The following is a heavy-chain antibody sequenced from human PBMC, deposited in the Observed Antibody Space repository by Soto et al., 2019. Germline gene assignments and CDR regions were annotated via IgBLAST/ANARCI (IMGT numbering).Heavy chain of an antibody. CDR3: AKVRDTTMEMNFDY. D-gene: IGHD5-18*01. CDR2: IKSKTDGGTT. J-gene: IGHJ4*02. V-gene: IGHV3-15*01. Sequence: GGSLRLSCAASGFTFSNAWMSWVRQAPGKGLEWVGRIKSKTDGGTTDYAAPVKGRLTISRDDAKNTLYLQMNSLKTEDTAVYYCAKVRDTTMEMNFDYWGQGTLVTVPQ. CDR1: GFTFSNAW.